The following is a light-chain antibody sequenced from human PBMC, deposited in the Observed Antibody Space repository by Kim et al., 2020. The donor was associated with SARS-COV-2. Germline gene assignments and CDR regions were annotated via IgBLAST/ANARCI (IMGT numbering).Light chain of an antibody. CDR3: QKYNSAPWT. CDR1: QAIGNY. CDR2: AAS. J-gene: IGKJ1*01. V-gene: IGKV1-27*01. Sequence: SASVGDRVTITCRATQAIGNYLAWYQQKPGKTPKLLIYAASTLQSGVPSRFIGSGSGTDFTLTISGLQPEDVAIYYCQKYNSAPWTFGQGTKVDI.